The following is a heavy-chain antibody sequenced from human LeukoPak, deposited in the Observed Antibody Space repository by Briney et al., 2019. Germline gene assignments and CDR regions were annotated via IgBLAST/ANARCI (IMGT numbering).Heavy chain of an antibody. D-gene: IGHD3-9*01. CDR3: VRRFFTTGTFDY. V-gene: IGHV2-5*02. CDR1: GCSLSPSAGG. Sequence: SGPTLVKPIQTLTLTCTFSGCSLSPSAGGVGWVRQPPGKALDWLALIYWDEDKLYSPSLKSRLTITKDTSKNQVVLTESNMNPLDTATYYCVRRFFTTGTFDYWGEGTLVTDS. J-gene: IGHJ4*02. CDR2: IYWDEDK.